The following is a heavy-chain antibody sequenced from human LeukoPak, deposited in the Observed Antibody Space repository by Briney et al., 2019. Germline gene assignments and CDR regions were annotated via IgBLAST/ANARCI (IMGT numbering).Heavy chain of an antibody. D-gene: IGHD2-15*01. V-gene: IGHV3-23*01. J-gene: IGHJ4*02. CDR2: ISGSGSTT. CDR1: GFTFSSYA. Sequence: PGGSLRLSCAASGFTFSSYAMNWVRQAPGKGLEWVSAISGSGSTTYYADSVKGRFTISRDDAKNSLYLEMSSLRVEDTAVYYCAKDATGWSRDYWGQGTLVTVSS. CDR3: AKDATGWSRDY.